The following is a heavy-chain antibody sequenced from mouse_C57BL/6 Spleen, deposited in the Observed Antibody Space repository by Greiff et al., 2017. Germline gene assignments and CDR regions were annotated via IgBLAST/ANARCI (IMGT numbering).Heavy chain of an antibody. J-gene: IGHJ3*01. D-gene: IGHD2-12*01. CDR1: GFSLTSYG. V-gene: IGHV2-6-1*01. Sequence: QVQLQQSGPGLVAPSQSLSITCNVSGFSLTSYGVHWVRQPPGKGLEWLVVIWSDGSTTYKSALKSRLSISKDNCKSQVFLKRNSLQTDETAMCYCARHDDRNWLGYWGQGTLVTVSA. CDR2: IWSDGST. CDR3: ARHDDRNWLGY.